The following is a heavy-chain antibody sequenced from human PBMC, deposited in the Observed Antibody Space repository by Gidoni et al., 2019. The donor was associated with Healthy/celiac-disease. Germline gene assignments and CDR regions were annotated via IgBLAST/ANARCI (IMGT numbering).Heavy chain of an antibody. CDR1: GFTFSSYG. Sequence: QVQLVESGGGVVQPGRSLRLSCAASGFTFSSYGMHWVRQAPGKGLEWVAVISYDGSNKFYGDPMKGRFTISRDNSKNRLYLQMNSLRTEDTAVYYCAALSGNYLPEYWGQGTLVTVSS. CDR2: ISYDGSNK. J-gene: IGHJ4*02. D-gene: IGHD1-26*01. CDR3: AALSGNYLPEY. V-gene: IGHV3-30*03.